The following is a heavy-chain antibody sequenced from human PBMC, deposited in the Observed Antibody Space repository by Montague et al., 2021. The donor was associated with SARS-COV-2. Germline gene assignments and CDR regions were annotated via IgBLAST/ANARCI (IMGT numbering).Heavy chain of an antibody. CDR3: ARDGRHY. CDR2: ISSSSSYI. Sequence: SLSLSWSASGFTFSSYSMNWVRQAPGKGLEWVSSISSSSSYIYYADSVKGRFTISRDNAKNSLYLQMNSLRAEDTVVYYCARDGRHYWGQGTLVTVSS. V-gene: IGHV3-21*01. J-gene: IGHJ4*02. CDR1: GFTFSSYS. D-gene: IGHD2-15*01.